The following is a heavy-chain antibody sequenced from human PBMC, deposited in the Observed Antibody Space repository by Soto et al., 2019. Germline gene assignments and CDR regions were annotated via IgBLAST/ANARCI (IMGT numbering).Heavy chain of an antibody. CDR1: GFTFSSYA. V-gene: IGHV3-23*01. J-gene: IGHJ4*02. CDR2: IGVSGDTT. Sequence: EVQLLESGGGLVQPGGSLRLSCAASGFTFSSYAMSWVRQAPGKGLEWVSAIGVSGDTTYYADSVKGRFTISRDNSKNTLYLQMGCLRAEETAVGYCAKVRRFGELRSLYWGQGTLVTVSS. D-gene: IGHD3-10*01. CDR3: AKVRRFGELRSLY.